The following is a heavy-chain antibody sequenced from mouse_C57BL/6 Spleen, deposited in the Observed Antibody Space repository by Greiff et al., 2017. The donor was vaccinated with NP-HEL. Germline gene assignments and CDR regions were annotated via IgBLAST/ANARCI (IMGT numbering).Heavy chain of an antibody. D-gene: IGHD1-1*01. Sequence: EVQLHQSGPELVKPGASVKISCKASGYTFTDYYMNWVKQSHGKSLEWIGDINPNNGGTSYNQKFKGKATLTVDKSSSTAYMELRSLTSEDSAVYYCARSSFFHGSSPHYFEYWGKGTTLTVSS. CDR2: INPNNGGT. CDR1: GYTFTDYY. J-gene: IGHJ2*01. CDR3: ARSSFFHGSSPHYFEY. V-gene: IGHV1-26*01.